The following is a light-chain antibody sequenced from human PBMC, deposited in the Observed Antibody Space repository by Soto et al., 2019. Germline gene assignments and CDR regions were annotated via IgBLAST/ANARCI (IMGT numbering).Light chain of an antibody. V-gene: IGKV2-28*01. CDR2: SVS. J-gene: IGKJ4*01. Sequence: DLVMTQSPLSLPVTPGEPASISCRSSQSPLHSNGNTYLDWYLQKPGQSPQLLIYSVSNRASGXHXLYSRSGSRTDFTLKLSRVEAADVGVYYCMNAVQTLTLGGGTKVE. CDR1: QSPLHSNGNTY. CDR3: MNAVQTLT.